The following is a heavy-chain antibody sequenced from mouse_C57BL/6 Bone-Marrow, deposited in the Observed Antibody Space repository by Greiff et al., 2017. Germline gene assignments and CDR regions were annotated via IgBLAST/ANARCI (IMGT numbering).Heavy chain of an antibody. V-gene: IGHV3-6*01. CDR1: GYSITSGYY. J-gene: IGHJ3*01. CDR2: ISYDGSN. CDR3: ARCDAWFAY. D-gene: IGHD2-3*01. Sequence: EVKLMESGPGLVKPSQSLSLTCSVTGYSITSGYYWNWIRQFPGNKLEWMGYISYDGSNNYNLSLKNRISITRDTSKNQFFLKLNSVTTEDTATYYCARCDAWFAYWGQGTLVTVSA.